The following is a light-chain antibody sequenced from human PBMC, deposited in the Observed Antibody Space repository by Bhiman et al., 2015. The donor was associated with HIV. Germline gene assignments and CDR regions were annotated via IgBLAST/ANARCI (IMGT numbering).Light chain of an antibody. Sequence: QSALTQPASVSGSPGQSITISCTGTSNDVGAYDYVSWFQQLPGKAPKVMIYDASKRPSGVSNRFSGSKSANTASLTISGLQAEDEADYYCSSYASSSTLVFGGGTQLTVL. CDR3: SSYASSSTLV. V-gene: IGLV2-14*03. CDR1: SNDVGAYDY. J-gene: IGLJ2*01. CDR2: DAS.